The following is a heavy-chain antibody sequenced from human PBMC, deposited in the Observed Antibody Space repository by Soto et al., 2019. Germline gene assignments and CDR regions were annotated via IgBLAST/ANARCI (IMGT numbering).Heavy chain of an antibody. CDR3: AIFSKGIVVMTAIIDDFDY. J-gene: IGHJ4*02. V-gene: IGHV1-2*04. CDR1: GYTFTGYY. D-gene: IGHD2-21*02. CDR2: INPNSGGT. Sequence: ASVKVSCKASGYTFTGYYMHWVLQAPGQGLEWMGWINPNSGGTNYAQKFQGWVTMTRDTSISTAYMELSRLRSDDTAVYYCAIFSKGIVVMTAIIDDFDYWGKGTLVTVSS.